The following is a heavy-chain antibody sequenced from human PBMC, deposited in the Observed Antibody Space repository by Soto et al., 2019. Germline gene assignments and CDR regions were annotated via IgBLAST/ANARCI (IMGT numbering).Heavy chain of an antibody. CDR1: GYTFTSYY. CDR3: ATSKIYFFQSGGSHHVPLGF. CDR2: INPSGGST. Sequence: GASVKVSCKASGYTFTSYYMHWVRQAPGQGLEWMGIINPSGGSTSYAQKFQGRVTMTRDTSKNQFYLKLSSVTAADTAVYYCATSKIYFFQSGGSHHVPLGFWGQGTLVTVSS. D-gene: IGHD2-15*01. J-gene: IGHJ4*02. V-gene: IGHV1-46*01.